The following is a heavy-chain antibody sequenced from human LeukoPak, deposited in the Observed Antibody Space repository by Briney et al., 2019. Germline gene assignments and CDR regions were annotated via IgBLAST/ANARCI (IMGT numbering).Heavy chain of an antibody. CDR3: ARGRITGI. Sequence: PGGSLRLSCAASGFTFSTYSVNWVRQAPGKGLEWVSSISSSSSFIYYADSVKGRFTISRDNAKNSLYLQMNSLRAEDTAVYYCARGRITGIWGQGTMVAVSS. CDR1: GFTFSTYS. D-gene: IGHD1-20*01. V-gene: IGHV3-21*01. J-gene: IGHJ3*02. CDR2: ISSSSSFI.